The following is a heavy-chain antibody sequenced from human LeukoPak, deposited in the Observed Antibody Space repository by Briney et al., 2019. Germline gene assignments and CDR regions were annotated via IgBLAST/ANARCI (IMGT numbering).Heavy chain of an antibody. CDR1: GGTFSSYA. Sequence: ASVKVSCKASGGTFSSYAISWVRQAPGQGLEWMGGIIPIFGTANYAQKFQGRVTITADESTSTAYMELSSLRSEDTAVYYCARSGYYYGSGSYYEWFDPWGQGTLVTVSS. J-gene: IGHJ5*02. V-gene: IGHV1-69*13. CDR3: ARSGYYYGSGSYYEWFDP. D-gene: IGHD3-10*01. CDR2: IIPIFGTA.